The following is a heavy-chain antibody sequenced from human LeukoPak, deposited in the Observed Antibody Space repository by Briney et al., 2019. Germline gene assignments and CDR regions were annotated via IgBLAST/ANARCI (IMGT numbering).Heavy chain of an antibody. CDR2: IYSDGRT. D-gene: IGHD3-9*01. CDR1: GFTVSGNY. V-gene: IGHV3-66*01. CDR3: ARDRLHYDSLTGYPAD. Sequence: PGGSLRLSCAASGFTVSGNYMSWVRQAPGKRLEWVSLIYSDGRTYYADSVKGRFTISRDNSKNTLYLQMNSLRAEDTAVYYCARDRLHYDSLTGYPADWGQGTLVAVSS. J-gene: IGHJ4*02.